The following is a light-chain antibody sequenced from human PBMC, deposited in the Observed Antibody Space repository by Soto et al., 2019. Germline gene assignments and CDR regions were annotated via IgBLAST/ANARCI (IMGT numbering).Light chain of an antibody. CDR2: IAS. J-gene: IGKJ1*01. CDR3: QQYGCSPWT. V-gene: IGKV3-20*01. CDR1: QSVSSNY. Sequence: EIVLTQSPGTLSLSPGERATLSCRASQSVSSNYLAWYQQKTGQTPRLLIYIASSRAPGIPDRFSGSGSGTHFTLTISRVEPEDFAVYYCQQYGCSPWTFGQGTKVEIK.